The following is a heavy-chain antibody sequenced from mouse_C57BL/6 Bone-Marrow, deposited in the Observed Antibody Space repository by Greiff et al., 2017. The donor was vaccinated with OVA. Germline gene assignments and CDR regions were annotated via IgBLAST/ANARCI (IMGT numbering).Heavy chain of an antibody. V-gene: IGHV2-2*01. J-gene: IGHJ1*03. CDR3: ARNGNYSPFYGYFDV. CDR2: IWSGGST. Sequence: QVQLQQSGPGLVQPSQSLSITCTVSGFSLTSYGVHWVRQSPGKGLEWLGVIWSGGSTDYNAAFISRLSISKDNSKSQVFFKMNSLQADDTAIYYCARNGNYSPFYGYFDVWGTGTTVTVSS. CDR1: GFSLTSYG. D-gene: IGHD2-1*01.